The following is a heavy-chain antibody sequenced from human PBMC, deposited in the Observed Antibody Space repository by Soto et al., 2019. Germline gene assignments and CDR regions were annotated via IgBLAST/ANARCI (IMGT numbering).Heavy chain of an antibody. CDR3: ARGDGSGRAE. D-gene: IGHD3-10*01. CDR1: GFTFSNYG. V-gene: IGHV3-33*01. CDR2: IWYDGSNK. J-gene: IGHJ4*02. Sequence: QVQLVESGGGVVQPGRSLSLSCPASGFTFSNYGMHWVRQAPGKGLEWVAVIWYDGSNKYYADSVKGRFTISRDNSKNTLYLQMNSLRAEDTAVYYCARGDGSGRAEWGQGTLVTVSS.